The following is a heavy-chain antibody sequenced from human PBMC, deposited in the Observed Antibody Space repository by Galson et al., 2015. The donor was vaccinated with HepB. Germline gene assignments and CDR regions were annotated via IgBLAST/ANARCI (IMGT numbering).Heavy chain of an antibody. CDR3: ARDPPLGAPFDY. CDR2: ISSDSSYI. D-gene: IGHD7-27*01. Sequence: SLRLSCAASGFSFNDYNMIWVRQAPGKGLEWDSSISSDSSYIYYADSVRGRFTISRDNAKKSLYLQMNSLRVEDTATYYCARDPPLGAPFDYWGQGTLVTVSS. CDR1: GFSFNDYN. J-gene: IGHJ4*02. V-gene: IGHV3-21*01.